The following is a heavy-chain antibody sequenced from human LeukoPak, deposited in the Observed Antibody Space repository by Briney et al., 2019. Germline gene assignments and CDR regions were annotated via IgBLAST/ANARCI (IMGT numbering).Heavy chain of an antibody. CDR3: TRSLYGDYVFN. CDR2: IRSKAYGGTT. V-gene: IGHV3-49*03. CDR1: GFTFGDYA. Sequence: GEFLKISCTASGFTFGDYAMSWFRQAPGKGLEWVGFIRSKAYGGTTEYAASVKGRFTISRDDSKSIAYLQMNSLKTEDTAVYYCTRSLYGDYVFNWGQGTLVTVSP. D-gene: IGHD4-17*01. J-gene: IGHJ4*02.